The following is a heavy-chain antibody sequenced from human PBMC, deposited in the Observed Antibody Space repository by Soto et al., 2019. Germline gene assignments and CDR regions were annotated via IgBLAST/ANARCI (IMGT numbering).Heavy chain of an antibody. CDR2: ISTSSSAI. CDR1: GVAFRSYG. Sequence: GGSLTLSCVASGVAFRSYGMNWVRQAPGQGLEWVSSISTSSSAINYTDSVKGRFPISRDNARNSLYLQMKSLRAEDTAVYFCARDGADYDILTGYYDYYYHGMDVWGQGTTVTVSS. J-gene: IGHJ6*02. CDR3: ARDGADYDILTGYYDYYYHGMDV. D-gene: IGHD3-9*01. V-gene: IGHV3-21*06.